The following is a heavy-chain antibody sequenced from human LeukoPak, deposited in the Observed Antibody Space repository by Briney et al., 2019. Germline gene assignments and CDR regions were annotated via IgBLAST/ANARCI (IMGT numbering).Heavy chain of an antibody. CDR1: GGSISSYY. V-gene: IGHV4-59*08. D-gene: IGHD5-12*01. CDR2: IHYSGST. J-gene: IGHJ4*02. Sequence: PSETLSLTCTVSGGSISSYYWSWIRQPPGKGLEWIGHIHYSGSTNYDPSLKSPVTISVDTSKNQFSLKLSSVTAADTAVNYCARQWLGRTFDYWGQGTLVTVSS. CDR3: ARQWLGRTFDY.